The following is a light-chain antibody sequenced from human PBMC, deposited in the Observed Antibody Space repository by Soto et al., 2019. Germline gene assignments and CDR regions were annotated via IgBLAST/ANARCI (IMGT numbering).Light chain of an antibody. V-gene: IGKV3-20*01. CDR1: QSVSSNY. Sequence: EIVLTQSPGTLSLSPGERATLSCRASQSVSSNYLAWYQQKPGQAPRLLIYGASSRATGIPDRFSGSGSGTDFTLTISRLEPADFAVYYCQQYGSSQSFGQGTKVEIK. CDR3: QQYGSSQS. J-gene: IGKJ1*01. CDR2: GAS.